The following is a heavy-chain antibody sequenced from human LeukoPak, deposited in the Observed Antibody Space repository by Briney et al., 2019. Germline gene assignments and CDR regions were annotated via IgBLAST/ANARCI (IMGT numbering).Heavy chain of an antibody. CDR2: INEDGTSA. CDR1: GFGFSVYW. CDR3: ARVPTNSYGFGQ. V-gene: IGHV3-74*01. J-gene: IGHJ4*02. Sequence: GGSPRLSCAASGFGFSVYWMHWVRQAPGKGLVWVAHINEDGTSASHTDSVKGRFTISRDNAKNTLYLQMNSLTVEDTAVYYCARVPTNSYGFGQWGQGSLVTVSS. D-gene: IGHD5-18*01.